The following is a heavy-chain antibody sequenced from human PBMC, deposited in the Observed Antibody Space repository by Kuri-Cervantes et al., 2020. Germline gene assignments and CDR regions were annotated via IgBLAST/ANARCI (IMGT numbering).Heavy chain of an antibody. D-gene: IGHD2-15*01. Sequence: GESLKISCAASGFTFGSYAMHWVRQAPGKGLEWVAVISYDGSNKYYADSVKGRFTISRDNSKNTLYLQMNSLRAEDTAVYYCATALGYCSGGSCREDDYWGQGTLVTVSS. CDR1: GFTFGSYA. CDR3: ATALGYCSGGSCREDDY. V-gene: IGHV3-30*14. CDR2: ISYDGSNK. J-gene: IGHJ4*02.